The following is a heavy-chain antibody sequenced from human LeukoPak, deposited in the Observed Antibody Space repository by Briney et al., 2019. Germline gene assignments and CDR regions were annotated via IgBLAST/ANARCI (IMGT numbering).Heavy chain of an antibody. CDR2: ISGSGGST. V-gene: IGHV3-23*01. D-gene: IGHD6-13*01. J-gene: IGHJ4*02. CDR1: GFTFSSYA. Sequence: PGGSLRLSCAASGFTFSSYAMSWVRQAPGKGLEWVSAISGSGGSTYYADSVKGRFTISRDNSKNTLYLQMNSLRAEDTAVYYCAKEGEDPAAPRRYYFDYWGQGTLVTVSS. CDR3: AKEGEDPAAPRRYYFDY.